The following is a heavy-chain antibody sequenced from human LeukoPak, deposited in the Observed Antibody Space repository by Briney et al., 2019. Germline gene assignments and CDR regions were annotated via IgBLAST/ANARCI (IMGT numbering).Heavy chain of an antibody. J-gene: IGHJ5*02. CDR3: ARVGIVVVVPQTNNWFDP. D-gene: IGHD2-15*01. CDR2: INPNSGGT. CDR1: GYTFTGYY. Sequence: HWASVKVSCKASGYTFTGYYMHWVRQAPGQGLEWMGWINPNSGGTNYAQKFQGRVTMTTDTSTSTAYMELRSLRSDDTAVYYCARVGIVVVVPQTNNWFDPWGQGTLVTVSS. V-gene: IGHV1-2*02.